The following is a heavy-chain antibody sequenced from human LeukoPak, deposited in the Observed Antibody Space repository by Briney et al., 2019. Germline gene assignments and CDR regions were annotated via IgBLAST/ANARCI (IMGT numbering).Heavy chain of an antibody. V-gene: IGHV1-2*02. CDR3: ARDPGIAVAYYYYGMDV. Sequence: ASVKVSCKASGYTFTGYYMHWVRQAPGQGLEWMGWINPNSGGTNYAQKFQGRVTMTRDTSISTAYMELSRLRSDDTAVYYCARDPGIAVAYYYYGMDVWGQGTTVTVSS. CDR1: GYTFTGYY. J-gene: IGHJ6*02. CDR2: INPNSGGT. D-gene: IGHD6-19*01.